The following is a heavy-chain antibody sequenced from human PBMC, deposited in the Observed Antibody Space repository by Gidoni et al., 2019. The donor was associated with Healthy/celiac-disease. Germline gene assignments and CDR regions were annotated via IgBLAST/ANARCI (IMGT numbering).Heavy chain of an antibody. Sequence: EVQRLESGGGLVQPGGSRRLGGEASGGTFSRDALSWVRQAPGKGLGWVSAIRGRCGSTYSADSVKGRFTISRDNSKNTLYLQMNSLRAEDTAVYYCAKDGIEMATITENYFDYWGQGTLVTVSS. D-gene: IGHD5-12*01. CDR3: AKDGIEMATITENYFDY. V-gene: IGHV3-23*01. CDR1: GGTFSRDA. J-gene: IGHJ4*02. CDR2: IRGRCGST.